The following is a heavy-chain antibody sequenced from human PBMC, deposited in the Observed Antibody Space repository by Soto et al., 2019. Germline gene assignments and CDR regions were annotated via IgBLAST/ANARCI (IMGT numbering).Heavy chain of an antibody. CDR1: GGSFSGYY. D-gene: IGHD2-15*01. V-gene: IGHV4-34*01. J-gene: IGHJ4*02. CDR3: ARGQVVVVAATWYYFDY. CDR2: INHSGST. Sequence: SETLSLTCAVYGGSFSGYYWSWIRQPPGKGLEWIGEINHSGSTNYNPSLKGRVTISVDTSKNQFSLKLSSVTAVDTAVYYCARGQVVVVAATWYYFDYWGQGTLVTVSS.